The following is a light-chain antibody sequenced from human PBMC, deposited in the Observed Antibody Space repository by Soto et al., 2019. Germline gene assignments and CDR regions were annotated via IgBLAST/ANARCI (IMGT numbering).Light chain of an antibody. CDR1: QGIRND. Sequence: AIQMTQSPSSLSASVGDRVTITCRASQGIRNDLGWYQQKPGKAPKLLIYAASSLQSGVPSRFSGSGSGTDFTLPISSLQPEDFASYYCLQYYNYPQTFGQGTKVEIK. CDR3: LQYYNYPQT. J-gene: IGKJ1*01. V-gene: IGKV1-6*01. CDR2: AAS.